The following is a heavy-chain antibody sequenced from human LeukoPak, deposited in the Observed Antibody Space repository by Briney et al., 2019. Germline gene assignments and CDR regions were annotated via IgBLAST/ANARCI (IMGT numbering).Heavy chain of an antibody. CDR3: ARVYYYDSSGYYTHFDY. CDR2: INPNSGGT. Sequence: ASVTVSFTASGYTFTGYYMHWVRQAPGQGLEWMGWINPNSGGTNYAQKFQGRVTMTRDTSISTAYMELSRLRSDDTAVYYCARVYYYDSSGYYTHFDYWGQGTLVTVSS. J-gene: IGHJ4*02. V-gene: IGHV1-2*02. D-gene: IGHD3-22*01. CDR1: GYTFTGYY.